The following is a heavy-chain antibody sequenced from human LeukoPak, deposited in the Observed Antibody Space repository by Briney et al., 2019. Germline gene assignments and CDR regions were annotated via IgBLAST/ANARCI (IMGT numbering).Heavy chain of an antibody. Sequence: ASVKVSCKASGYTFTSYGISWVRQAPGQGLEWMGWISAYNGNTNYAQKLQGRVTMTTDTSTSTAYMELRSLRSDDTAVYYCARGGNYYDSSGPIDYWGQGTLVTVSS. CDR3: ARGGNYYDSSGPIDY. CDR1: GYTFTSYG. CDR2: ISAYNGNT. J-gene: IGHJ4*02. D-gene: IGHD3-22*01. V-gene: IGHV1-18*01.